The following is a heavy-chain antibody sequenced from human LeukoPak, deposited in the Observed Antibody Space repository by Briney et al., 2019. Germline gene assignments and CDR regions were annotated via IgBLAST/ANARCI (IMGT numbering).Heavy chain of an antibody. D-gene: IGHD2-2*01. CDR3: AKIRSPIYQGASDY. V-gene: IGHV3-23*01. CDR1: GFTFSSYA. Sequence: GGSLRLSCAASGFTFSSYAMSWVRQAPGKGLEWVSAISGSGGSTYYADSVKGRFTISRDNSKNTLYLQMNSLRAEDTAVYYCAKIRSPIYQGASDYWGQGTLVTVSS. J-gene: IGHJ4*02. CDR2: ISGSGGST.